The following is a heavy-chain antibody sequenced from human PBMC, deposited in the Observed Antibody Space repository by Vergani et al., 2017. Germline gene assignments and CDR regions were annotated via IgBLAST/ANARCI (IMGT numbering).Heavy chain of an antibody. Sequence: QVQLVESGGGVVQPGGSLRLSCAASGFDFSDYAMHWVRQAPGKGLGWISFIYFDGINKYYSDSVKGRFTVSRDNSGNTLFLQMCALTTDDTGIYYCAKVWRPSEGWDEAARDYFDHWGQGTLVTVSS. CDR3: AKVWRPSEGWDEAARDYFDH. V-gene: IGHV3-30*02. J-gene: IGHJ4*02. CDR1: GFDFSDYA. CDR2: IYFDGINK. D-gene: IGHD2-21*01.